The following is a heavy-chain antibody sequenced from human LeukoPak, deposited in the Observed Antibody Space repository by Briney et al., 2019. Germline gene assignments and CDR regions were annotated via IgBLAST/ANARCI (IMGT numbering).Heavy chain of an antibody. CDR2: ISVSVNTI. J-gene: IGHJ4*02. D-gene: IGHD3-22*01. Sequence: PGGSLRLSCASSGFTFSDSSLSWIRQAPGKGLEWVSYISVSVNTIYYADSVKGRFTIARDNAKNSVFLQMNSLRAEDTAVYYCARAAKSYYDTSAYSYFDYWGQGTLVTVSS. V-gene: IGHV3-11*01. CDR1: GFTFSDSS. CDR3: ARAAKSYYDTSAYSYFDY.